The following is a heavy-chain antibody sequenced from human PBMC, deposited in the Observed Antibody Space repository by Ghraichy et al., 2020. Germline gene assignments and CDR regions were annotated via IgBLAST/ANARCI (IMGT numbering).Heavy chain of an antibody. J-gene: IGHJ4*02. CDR1: GFTLSGSA. D-gene: IGHD5-24*01. CDR2: IRSKANSYST. CDR3: TSPLEMATIIGY. Sequence: WGSLRLSCAASGFTLSGSAIHWVRQASGKGLEWVGRIRSKANSYSTGYAESVKGRFTISRDDSKNTVYLQMNSLKTEDTAVYYCTSPLEMATIIGYWGQGTLVTVSS. V-gene: IGHV3-73*01.